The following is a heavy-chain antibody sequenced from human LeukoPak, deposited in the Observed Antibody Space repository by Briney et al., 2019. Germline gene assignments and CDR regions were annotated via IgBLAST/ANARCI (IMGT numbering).Heavy chain of an antibody. Sequence: GGSLRLSCAASGFTFSASWVHWVRQAPGKGLEWVANISPDGGERRHVDSVKGRFTVSRDNAKNSVYLQMNGLRAEDTAVYYCAGWGPSSNNWGQGTLVSVSS. V-gene: IGHV3-7*01. CDR3: AGWGPSSNN. CDR2: ISPDGGER. J-gene: IGHJ4*02. CDR1: GFTFSASW. D-gene: IGHD1-26*01.